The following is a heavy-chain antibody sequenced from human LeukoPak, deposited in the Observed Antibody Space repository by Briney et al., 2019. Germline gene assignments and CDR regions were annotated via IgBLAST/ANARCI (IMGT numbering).Heavy chain of an antibody. CDR3: ARRGECTSSTCYYFDN. Sequence: GGSLRLSCAASGFTFSHYYMTWIRQAPGPGLEWVSYISGSSSTIYYADSAKGRFTISRDNSKNSLYLQMNSLRAEDTAVYYCARRGECTSSTCYYFDNWGQGVQVTVSS. V-gene: IGHV3-11*01. D-gene: IGHD2-2*01. CDR1: GFTFSHYY. CDR2: ISGSSSTI. J-gene: IGHJ4*02.